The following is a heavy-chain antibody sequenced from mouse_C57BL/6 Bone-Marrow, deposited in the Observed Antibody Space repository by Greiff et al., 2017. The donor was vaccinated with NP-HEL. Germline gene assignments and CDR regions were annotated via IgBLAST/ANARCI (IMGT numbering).Heavy chain of an antibody. J-gene: IGHJ4*01. Sequence: QVQLKESGAELVRPGTSVKMSCTASGYTFTNYWIGWAKQRPGHGLEWIGDIYPGGGYTYYNEKFKGKATLTEDKSSSTAYMQFSSLTSEDSAIYYCARVLYAMDYWGKGTSVTVSS. CDR1: GYTFTNYW. V-gene: IGHV1-63*01. CDR3: ARVLYAMDY. CDR2: IYPGGGYT.